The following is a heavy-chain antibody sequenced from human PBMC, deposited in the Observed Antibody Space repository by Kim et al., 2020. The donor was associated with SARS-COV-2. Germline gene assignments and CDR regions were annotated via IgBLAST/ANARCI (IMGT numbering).Heavy chain of an antibody. V-gene: IGHV3-48*03. CDR1: GFTFSSYE. J-gene: IGHJ6*02. CDR3: ARGMVAAAGYYYYGMDV. Sequence: GGSLRLSCAASGFTFSSYEMNWVRQAPGKGLEWVSYISSSGSTMYYADSVKGRFTISRDNAKNSLYLQMNSLRAEDTAVYYCARGMVAAAGYYYYGMDVWGQGTTVTVSS. D-gene: IGHD6-13*01. CDR2: ISSSGSTM.